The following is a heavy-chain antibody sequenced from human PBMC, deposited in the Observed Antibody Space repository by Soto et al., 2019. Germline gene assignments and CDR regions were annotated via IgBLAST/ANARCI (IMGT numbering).Heavy chain of an antibody. J-gene: IGHJ4*02. CDR3: ARTYVLRYFDWLLDDY. Sequence: QITLKESGPTLVKPTETLTLTCTFSGFSLTTTGVGVGWIRQPPGKALEWLALIYWDDDKRYSPSLKSRLTITKDSSKNPVVLTMTNMDPVDTATYYCARTYVLRYFDWLLDDYWGQGTLVTVSS. CDR2: IYWDDDK. CDR1: GFSLTTTGVG. V-gene: IGHV2-5*02. D-gene: IGHD3-9*01.